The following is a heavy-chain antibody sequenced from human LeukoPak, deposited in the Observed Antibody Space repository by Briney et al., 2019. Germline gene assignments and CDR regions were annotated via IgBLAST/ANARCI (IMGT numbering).Heavy chain of an antibody. V-gene: IGHV3-66*01. CDR3: ARERSGGYYFDY. CDR2: IYSGGST. J-gene: IGHJ4*02. D-gene: IGHD3-10*01. Sequence: GGSLRLSCAASGFTVSSNYMSWVRQAPGKGLEWVSVIYSGGSTYYADSVKGRFTISRDNSKNTLYLQMNSLRAEDTAVYYCARERSGGYYFDYWGQGTLVTVSS. CDR1: GFTVSSNY.